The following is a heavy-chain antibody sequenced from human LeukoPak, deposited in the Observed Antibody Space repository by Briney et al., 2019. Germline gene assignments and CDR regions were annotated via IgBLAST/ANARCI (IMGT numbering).Heavy chain of an antibody. CDR2: IKQDGSDK. V-gene: IGHV3-7*01. Sequence: GGSLRLSCAASGFTFSNYWMTWLRQAPGKGLEWVANIKQDGSDKYYVDSVKGRFTISRDNAKNSLYLQMNSLRAEDTAVYYCARERHLDYWGQGTLVTVSS. J-gene: IGHJ4*02. CDR3: ARERHLDY. CDR1: GFTFSNYW. D-gene: IGHD6-25*01.